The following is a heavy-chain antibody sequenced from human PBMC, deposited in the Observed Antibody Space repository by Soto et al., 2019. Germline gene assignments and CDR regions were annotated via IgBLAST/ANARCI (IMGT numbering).Heavy chain of an antibody. D-gene: IGHD4-17*01. Sequence: QVHLQESGPGLVKPSETLSLFCNVSGGSMSNNYWIWIRQAPGKGLEWIGYVFYTGSTNYNPSLKSRVTISVDTSKKYFYLRLRSVTAADTAVYYCARSLTVTRFDQWGQGTRVIVS. CDR1: GGSMSNNY. CDR2: VFYTGST. J-gene: IGHJ4*02. CDR3: ARSLTVTRFDQ. V-gene: IGHV4-59*01.